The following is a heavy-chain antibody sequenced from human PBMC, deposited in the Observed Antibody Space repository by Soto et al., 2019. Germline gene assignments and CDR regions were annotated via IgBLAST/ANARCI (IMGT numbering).Heavy chain of an antibody. V-gene: IGHV1-2*02. CDR1: GYTFTGYY. CDR2: INPETGGP. CDR3: ARERYQVISDGMDV. J-gene: IGHJ6*02. D-gene: IGHD2-2*01. Sequence: QVQLVQSGADVKTPGASVRVSCKASGYTFTGYYVHWVREAPGQGLEGMGWINPETGGPSYAQKFQGRVTLSRDTSINTAYLELSRLRFDDAAVYFCARERYQVISDGMDVWGQGTTVTVSS.